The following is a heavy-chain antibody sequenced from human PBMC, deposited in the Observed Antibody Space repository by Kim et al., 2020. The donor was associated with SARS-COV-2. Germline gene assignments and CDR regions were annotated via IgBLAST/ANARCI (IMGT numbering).Heavy chain of an antibody. J-gene: IGHJ4*02. V-gene: IGHV3-33*01. CDR3: AAGDSSGWYGADY. Sequence: YADAVKCRFTIARDNSKNTLYRQMNSLRAEDTAVYYCAAGDSSGWYGADYWGQGTLVTVSS. D-gene: IGHD6-19*01.